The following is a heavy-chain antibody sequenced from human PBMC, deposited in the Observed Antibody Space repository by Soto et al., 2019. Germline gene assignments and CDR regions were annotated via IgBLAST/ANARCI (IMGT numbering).Heavy chain of an antibody. CDR1: GFTFSSYG. CDR2: IWYDGSNK. V-gene: IGHV3-33*01. Sequence: QVQLVESGGGVVQPGRSLRLSCAASGFTFSSYGMHWVRQAPGKGLEWVAVIWYDGSNKHYADSVKGRFTISRDNSKNTLYLQMNSLRAEDTAVYYCARDPGYCSSTSCYYSATDSVVYMDVWGKGTTVTVSS. D-gene: IGHD2-2*01. J-gene: IGHJ6*03. CDR3: ARDPGYCSSTSCYYSATDSVVYMDV.